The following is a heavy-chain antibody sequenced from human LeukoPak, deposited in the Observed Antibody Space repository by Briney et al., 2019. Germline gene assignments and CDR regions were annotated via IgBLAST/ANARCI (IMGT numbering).Heavy chain of an antibody. CDR2: IYHSGST. J-gene: IGHJ5*02. V-gene: IGHV4-4*02. CDR1: GGSISSSNW. Sequence: PSETLSLTCAVSGGSISSSNWWSWVRQPPGKGLEWIGEIYHSGSTNYNPSLKSRVTISVDKSKNQFSLKLSSVTAADTAVYYCARESRPIVQWFDPWGQGTLVTVSS. CDR3: ARESRPIVQWFDP. D-gene: IGHD1-26*01.